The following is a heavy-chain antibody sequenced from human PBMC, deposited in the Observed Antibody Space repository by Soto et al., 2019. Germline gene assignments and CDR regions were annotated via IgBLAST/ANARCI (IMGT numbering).Heavy chain of an antibody. J-gene: IGHJ4*02. Sequence: QVQLVESGGGVVQPGRSLRLSCAASGFTFSSYGMHWVRQAPGKGLEWVAVIWYDGSNKYYADSVKGRFTISRDNSKNTLYLQMNSLRAEDTAVYYCARGGITIFGPPRGWIGYWGQGTLVTVSS. CDR3: ARGGITIFGPPRGWIGY. D-gene: IGHD3-3*01. CDR2: IWYDGSNK. V-gene: IGHV3-33*01. CDR1: GFTFSSYG.